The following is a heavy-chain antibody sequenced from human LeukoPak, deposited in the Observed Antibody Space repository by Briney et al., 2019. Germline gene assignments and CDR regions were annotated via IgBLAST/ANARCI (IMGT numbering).Heavy chain of an antibody. D-gene: IGHD3-3*02. J-gene: IGHJ4*02. CDR3: ARGRHFAWSCWGY. Sequence: ASVPVSRKASGYTFTGYFMYWVRQAPGQGLEWMGWINPNSGDTNFAPKFQDRGTMTWDTSISTAYMELSSLRSDDTAIYYCARGRHFAWSCWGYWGQGT. CDR2: INPNSGDT. V-gene: IGHV1-2*02. CDR1: GYTFTGYF.